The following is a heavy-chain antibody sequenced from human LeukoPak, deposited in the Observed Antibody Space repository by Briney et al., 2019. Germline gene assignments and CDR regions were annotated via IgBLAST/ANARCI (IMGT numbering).Heavy chain of an antibody. CDR3: ARTKDYYDSSGCFDY. J-gene: IGHJ4*02. Sequence: GGSLRLSCAASGFTFSDYYMSWIRQAPGKGLVWVSRINTDGSSTSYADSVKGRFTISRDNAKNTLYLQMNSLRAEDTAVYYCARTKDYYDSSGCFDYWGQGTLVTVSS. CDR1: GFTFSDYY. CDR2: INTDGSST. D-gene: IGHD3-22*01. V-gene: IGHV3-74*01.